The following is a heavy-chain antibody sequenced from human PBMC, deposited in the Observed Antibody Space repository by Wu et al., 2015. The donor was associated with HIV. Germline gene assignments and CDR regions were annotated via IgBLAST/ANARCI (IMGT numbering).Heavy chain of an antibody. CDR1: GYTFTGNF. J-gene: IGHJ4*02. V-gene: IGHV1-2*02. D-gene: IGHD3-10*01. CDR2: IHPNSGGT. CDR3: ARDQTYGSANVRGPPYDLDY. Sequence: QVQLVQSGAEVKKPGASVKVSCKASGYTFTGNFMHWVRQAPGQGLEWMGWIHPNSGGTKYAQKFQGRVTMTRDTSISTVYMKLSRLTSDDAAVYFCARDQTYGSANVRGPPYDLDYWGQGTLVTVSS.